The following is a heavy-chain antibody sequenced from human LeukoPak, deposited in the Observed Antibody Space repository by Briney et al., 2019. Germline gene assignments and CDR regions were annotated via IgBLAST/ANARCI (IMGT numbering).Heavy chain of an antibody. CDR1: DGSISSSSYY. J-gene: IGHJ4*02. D-gene: IGHD3-16*01. CDR3: AKDGRLGAYDY. Sequence: SETLSLTCTVSDGSISSSSYYWGWIRQPPGKGLEWIGNIYHSGSTYYNPSLKSRVTISVDTSKNQFSLKLNSVTAADTAVYYCAKDGRLGAYDYWGQGTLVTVSS. CDR2: IYHSGST. V-gene: IGHV4-39*07.